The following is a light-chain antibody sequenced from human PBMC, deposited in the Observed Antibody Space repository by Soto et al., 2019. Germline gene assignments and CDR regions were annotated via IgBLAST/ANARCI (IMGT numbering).Light chain of an antibody. CDR1: NSNIGSNS. CDR2: NTD. V-gene: IGLV1-44*01. CDR3: AAWDDSLDGRL. Sequence: QLVLTQPPSASGTPGQRVTISCSGSNSNIGSNSVSWYQHLPGTAPKLLICNTDQRPSGVPDRFSGSKSVTSASLAISGLQSEDEADYYCAAWDDSLDGRLFGGGTKLTVL. J-gene: IGLJ3*02.